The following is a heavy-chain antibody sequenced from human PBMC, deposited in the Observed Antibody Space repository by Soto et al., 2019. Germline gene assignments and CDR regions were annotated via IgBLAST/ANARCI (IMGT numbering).Heavy chain of an antibody. CDR2: IYYSGST. D-gene: IGHD6-13*01. V-gene: IGHV4-31*03. J-gene: IGHJ2*01. CDR3: ARDADGSSWYSRGSRWYFDL. CDR1: GGSISSGGYY. Sequence: QVQLQESGPGLVKPSQTLSLTCTVSGGSISSGGYYWSWIRQHPGKGLEWIGYIYYSGSTYYNPSLKSRVTISVDTSKNQFSLKLSSVTAADTAVYYCARDADGSSWYSRGSRWYFDLWGRGTLVTVSS.